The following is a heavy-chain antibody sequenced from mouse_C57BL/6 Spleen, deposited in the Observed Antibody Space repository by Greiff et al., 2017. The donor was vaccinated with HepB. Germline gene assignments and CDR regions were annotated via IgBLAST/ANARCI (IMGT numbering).Heavy chain of an antibody. CDR1: GFTFSDYY. Sequence: EVQLVESEGGLVQPGSSMKLSCTASGFTFSDYYMAWVRQVPEKGLEWVANINHDGSSTYYLDSLKSRFIISRDNAKNILYLHMSRLKSEDTATYYCARVPYDSYFDYWGQGTTLTVSS. CDR2: INHDGSST. J-gene: IGHJ2*01. V-gene: IGHV5-16*01. D-gene: IGHD2-4*01. CDR3: ARVPYDSYFDY.